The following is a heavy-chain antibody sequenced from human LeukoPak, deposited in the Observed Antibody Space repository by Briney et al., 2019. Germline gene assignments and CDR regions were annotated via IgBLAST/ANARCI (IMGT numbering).Heavy chain of an antibody. Sequence: SETLSLTCTVSGGSISSSNYYWGWIRQPPGKGLEWIGSIYYSGSTYYNPSLKSRVTISVGTSKNQFSLKLRSVTAADTAVYYCARQKYYYDSSGYYETGYYGMDVWGQGTTVTVSS. J-gene: IGHJ6*02. CDR2: IYYSGST. V-gene: IGHV4-39*01. CDR3: ARQKYYYDSSGYYETGYYGMDV. CDR1: GGSISSSNYY. D-gene: IGHD3-22*01.